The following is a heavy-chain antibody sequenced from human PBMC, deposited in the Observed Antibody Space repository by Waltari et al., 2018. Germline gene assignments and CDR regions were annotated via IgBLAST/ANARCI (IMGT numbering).Heavy chain of an antibody. D-gene: IGHD3-22*01. CDR1: GGSISSHY. CDR2: IYYSGST. J-gene: IGHJ4*02. V-gene: IGHV4-59*11. Sequence: QVQLQESGPGLVKPSETLSLTCTVSGGSISSHYWSWIRQPPGKGLEWIGYIYYSGSTNYNPSLKSRVTISVDTSKNQFSLKLSSLTAADTAVYYCARAPLSLNYYDSSGYYYAYYFDYWGQGTLVTVSS. CDR3: ARAPLSLNYYDSSGYYYAYYFDY.